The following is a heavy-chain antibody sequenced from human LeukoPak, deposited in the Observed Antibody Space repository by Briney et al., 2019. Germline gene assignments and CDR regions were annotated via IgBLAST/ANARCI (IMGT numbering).Heavy chain of an antibody. CDR2: INPSGGST. Sequence: ASVTVSCTASGYTFTSYYMHWVRQAPGQGLEWMGIINPSGGSTSYAQKFQGRVTMTRDASTSTVYMELSSLRFEDTAVYYCARGWSGYSTYYFDYWGQGTLDTVSS. CDR3: ARGWSGYSTYYFDY. D-gene: IGHD3-3*01. V-gene: IGHV1-46*01. J-gene: IGHJ4*02. CDR1: GYTFTSYY.